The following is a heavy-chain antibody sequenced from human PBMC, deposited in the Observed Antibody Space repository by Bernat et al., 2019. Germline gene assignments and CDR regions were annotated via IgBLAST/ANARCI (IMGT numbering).Heavy chain of an antibody. CDR2: IKGKADGGAT. CDR3: TTDGRASYMDV. J-gene: IGHJ6*03. CDR1: GFTFSNAW. V-gene: IGHV3-15*01. Sequence: EVQLVESGGGLVKPGGSLRLSCAASGFTFSNAWMSWVRQAPGKGLEWAGRIKGKADGGATDYAAPVNGRFTISRDDSKNMLYLQMNSLKTEDTAVFYCTTDGRASYMDVWGKGTTVTVSS.